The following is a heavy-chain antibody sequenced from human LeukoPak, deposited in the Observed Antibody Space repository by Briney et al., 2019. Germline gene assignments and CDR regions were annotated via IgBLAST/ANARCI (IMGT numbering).Heavy chain of an antibody. CDR3: ARRFDS. CDR2: IGPGGDI. CDR1: GFSFTAYS. V-gene: IGHV3-48*01. J-gene: IGHJ4*02. Sequence: PGGSLRLSCAASGFSFTAYSMNWVRQAPGGGLEWISYIGPGGDIYYADPVTGRFTVSRDTTKNSLYLQMTGLRVGDTAVYYCARRFDSWGQGTLVTVSS.